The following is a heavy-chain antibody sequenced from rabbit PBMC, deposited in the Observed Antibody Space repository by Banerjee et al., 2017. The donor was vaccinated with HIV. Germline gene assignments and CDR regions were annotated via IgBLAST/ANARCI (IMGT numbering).Heavy chain of an antibody. J-gene: IGHJ4*01. CDR3: ARDNNDWGPDFHL. V-gene: IGHV1S45*01. Sequence: QEQLEESGGDLVKPEGSLTLTCTASGFSFSGAYWVCWVRQAPGKGLEWIACIYTGSSDTTYYANWAKGRFTISKTSSTTVTLQMTSLTAADTATYFCARDNNDWGPDFHLWGPGTLVTVS. CDR2: IYTGSSDTT. D-gene: IGHD3-1*01. CDR1: GFSFSGAYW.